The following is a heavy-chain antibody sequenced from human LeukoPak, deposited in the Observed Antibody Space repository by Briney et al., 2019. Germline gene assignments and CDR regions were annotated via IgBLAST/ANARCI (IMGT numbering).Heavy chain of an antibody. CDR3: AKEDTAMVTSYDY. D-gene: IGHD5-18*01. V-gene: IGHV3-30*02. CDR2: IRYDGSNK. CDR1: GFTFSSYG. J-gene: IGHJ4*02. Sequence: PGGSLRLSCAASGFTFSSYGMHWVRQAPGKGLEWVAFIRYDGSNKYYADSVKGRFTISRDNSKNTLYLQMNSLRAEDTAVYYCAKEDTAMVTSYDYWGQGTLVTVSS.